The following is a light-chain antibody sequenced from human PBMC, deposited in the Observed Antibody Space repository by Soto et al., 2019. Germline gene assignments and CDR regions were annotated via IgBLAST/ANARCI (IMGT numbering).Light chain of an antibody. CDR2: GAS. CDR3: QQSYSTPPT. Sequence: IPMTQSPSSLSASVVDRVTISCRASQGIGNALGWYQQKPGKPPKVLIYGASTRATGIPDRFSGSGSGTDFTLTISSLQPEDFATYYCQQSYSTPPTFGQGTKVDIK. V-gene: IGKV1-39*01. J-gene: IGKJ1*01. CDR1: QGIGNA.